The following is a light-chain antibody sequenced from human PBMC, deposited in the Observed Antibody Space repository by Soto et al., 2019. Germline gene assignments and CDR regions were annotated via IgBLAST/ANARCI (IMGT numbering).Light chain of an antibody. V-gene: IGKV2-30*01. CDR2: EVS. CDR3: MQRSHWQRT. CDR1: QSLVSSDGNTY. Sequence: DVVMTQSPLSLPVTLGQPASVSCRSSQSLVSSDGNTYLDWFQQRPGQSPRRLIYEVSKRDSGVPDTFSGSGSGTDFPLKISRVEADDVGIYYCMQRSHWQRTFGQGTRLEIK. J-gene: IGKJ2*02.